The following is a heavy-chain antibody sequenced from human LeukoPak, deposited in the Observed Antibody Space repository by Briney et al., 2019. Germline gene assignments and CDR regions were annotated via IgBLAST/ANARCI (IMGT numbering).Heavy chain of an antibody. Sequence: SVKVSCKASGGTFSSYAISWVRQAPGQGLEWMGGIIPIFGTANYAQKFQGRVTMTEDTSTDKAYMELSSLRSEDTAVYYCATESVSYDSSGPIHWGQGTLVTVSS. CDR3: ATESVSYDSSGPIH. CDR2: IIPIFGTA. D-gene: IGHD3-22*01. V-gene: IGHV1-69*06. J-gene: IGHJ4*02. CDR1: GGTFSSYA.